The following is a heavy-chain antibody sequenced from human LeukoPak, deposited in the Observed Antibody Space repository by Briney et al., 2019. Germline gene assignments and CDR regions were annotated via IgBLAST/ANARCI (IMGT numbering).Heavy chain of an antibody. CDR2: INPNSGGT. CDR3: ARGAVAVKSYYYYYMDV. CDR1: GYTFTGYY. D-gene: IGHD6-19*01. J-gene: IGHJ6*03. V-gene: IGHV1-2*02. Sequence: ASVKVSCKASGYTFTGYYMHWVRQAPGQGLEWMGWINPNSGGTNYAQKFQGRVTMTRDTSISTAYMELSRLRSVDTAVYYYARGAVAVKSYYYYYMDVWGKGTTVTVSS.